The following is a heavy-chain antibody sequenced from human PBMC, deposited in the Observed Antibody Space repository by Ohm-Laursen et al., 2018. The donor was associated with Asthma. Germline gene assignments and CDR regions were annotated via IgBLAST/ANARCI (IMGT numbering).Heavy chain of an antibody. CDR2: INHSGST. CDR1: GGSFSGYY. J-gene: IGHJ4*02. CDR3: ARGPYSSPVDY. V-gene: IGHV4-34*01. Sequence: GTLSLTCAVYGGSFSGYYWSWIRQPPGKGLEWIGEINHSGSTNYNPSLKSRVTTSVDTSKNQFSLKLSSVTAADTAVYYCARGPYSSPVDYWGQGTLVTVSS. D-gene: IGHD6-19*01.